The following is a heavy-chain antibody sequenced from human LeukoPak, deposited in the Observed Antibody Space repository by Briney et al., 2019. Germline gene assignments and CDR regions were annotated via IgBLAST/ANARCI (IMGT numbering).Heavy chain of an antibody. CDR2: MNPNSGNT. CDR1: GYTFTNYD. Sequence: ASVKVSCKASGYTFTNYDINWVRQATGQGLEWMGWMNPNSGNTGYAQKFQGRVTMTRNTSISTAYMELSSLRSEDTAVYYCARVSARGWYGDYWGQGTLVTVSS. CDR3: ARVSARGWYGDY. J-gene: IGHJ4*02. V-gene: IGHV1-8*01. D-gene: IGHD6-19*01.